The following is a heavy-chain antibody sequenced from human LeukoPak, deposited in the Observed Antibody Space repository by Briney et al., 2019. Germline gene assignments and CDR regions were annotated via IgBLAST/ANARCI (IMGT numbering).Heavy chain of an antibody. J-gene: IGHJ4*02. CDR2: IYSDGST. D-gene: IGHD2-2*01. Sequence: GGSLRLSCAASGFTFSSYSMNWVRQAPGKGLELVSIIYSDGSTYYADSVKGQFTVSRDNSKSTLYLQMNILRAEDTAVYYCATYGSSTSFGYYWGQGTLVSVSS. CDR3: ATYGSSTSFGYY. CDR1: GFTFSSYS. V-gene: IGHV3-53*01.